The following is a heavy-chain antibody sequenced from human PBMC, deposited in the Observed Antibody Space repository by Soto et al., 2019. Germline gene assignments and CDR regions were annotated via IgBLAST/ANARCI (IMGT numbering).Heavy chain of an antibody. Sequence: GGALRLSCAASGFTFINAWMSWVRQAPGKGLEWVGRIKSKTDGGTTDYAAPVKGRFTISRDDSKNTLYLQMNSLKTEDTAVYYCTTGLSSSLVCYWGQGTLVTAPQ. V-gene: IGHV3-15*01. CDR1: GFTFINAW. J-gene: IGHJ4*02. D-gene: IGHD6-13*01. CDR2: IKSKTDGGTT. CDR3: TTGLSSSLVCY.